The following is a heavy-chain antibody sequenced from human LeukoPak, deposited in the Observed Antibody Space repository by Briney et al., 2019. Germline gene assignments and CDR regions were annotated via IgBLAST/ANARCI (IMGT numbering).Heavy chain of an antibody. CDR2: IKQDGTEK. Sequence: PGGSLRLSCAASGFTFTTYWMGWVRQAPGKGLEGVAHIKQDGTEKYYVDSVKGRFTISRDNAKNSLSLQMNNLRAEDTAVYYCARPLMYYYGSETYFWFDPWGQGTLVTVSS. CDR1: GFTFTTYW. D-gene: IGHD3-10*01. V-gene: IGHV3-7*01. J-gene: IGHJ5*02. CDR3: ARPLMYYYGSETYFWFDP.